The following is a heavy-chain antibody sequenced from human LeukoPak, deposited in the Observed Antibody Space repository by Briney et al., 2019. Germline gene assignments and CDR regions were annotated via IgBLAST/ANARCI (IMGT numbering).Heavy chain of an antibody. Sequence: PGRSLRLSCAASGFTFDDYAMHWVRQAPGKGLEWVSGISWNSGSIGYADSVKGRFTISRDNAKNSLYLQMSSLRAEDTALYYCAKDIGSSSGDYWGQGTLVTVSS. CDR3: AKDIGSSSGDY. CDR1: GFTFDDYA. V-gene: IGHV3-9*01. CDR2: ISWNSGSI. D-gene: IGHD6-6*01. J-gene: IGHJ4*02.